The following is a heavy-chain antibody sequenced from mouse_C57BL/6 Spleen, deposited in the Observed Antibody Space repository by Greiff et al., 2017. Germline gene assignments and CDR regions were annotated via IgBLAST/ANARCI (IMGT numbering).Heavy chain of an antibody. Sequence: QVQLQQPGAELVKPGASVKLSCKASGYTFTSYWMHWVKQRPGRGLEWIGRIDPNSGGTKYNEKFKSKATLTVDKPSSTAYMQLSSLTSEDSAVYYCAVLFLYYYGSSYERYFDVWGTGTTVTVSS. CDR3: AVLFLYYYGSSYERYFDV. V-gene: IGHV1-72*01. CDR2: IDPNSGGT. J-gene: IGHJ1*03. D-gene: IGHD1-1*01. CDR1: GYTFTSYW.